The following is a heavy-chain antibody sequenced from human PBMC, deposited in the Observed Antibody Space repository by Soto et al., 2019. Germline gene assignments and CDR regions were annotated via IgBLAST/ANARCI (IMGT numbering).Heavy chain of an antibody. Sequence: QVQLVESGGGVVQPGRSLRLSCAASGFTFSSYGMHWVRQAPGKGLEWVAVISYDGSNKYYADSVKGRFTISRDNSKNTLYLQMNSLRAEDTAVYYCAKDFGYSIWYFDLWGRGTLVTVSS. V-gene: IGHV3-30*18. CDR1: GFTFSSYG. D-gene: IGHD3-22*01. J-gene: IGHJ2*01. CDR2: ISYDGSNK. CDR3: AKDFGYSIWYFDL.